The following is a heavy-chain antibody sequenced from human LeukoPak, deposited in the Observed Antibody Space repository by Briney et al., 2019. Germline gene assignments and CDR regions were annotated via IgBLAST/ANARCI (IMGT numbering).Heavy chain of an antibody. D-gene: IGHD2-2*01. Sequence: ASVKVSCKASGYTFTGYYMHWVRQAPGQGLEWMGWINPNSGGTNYAQKFQGRVTMTRDTSISTAYMELSRLRSDDTAVYYCASRIPIAVVPAAIGDDAFDIWGQGTMVTVSS. CDR2: INPNSGGT. J-gene: IGHJ3*02. CDR3: ASRIPIAVVPAAIGDDAFDI. V-gene: IGHV1-2*02. CDR1: GYTFTGYY.